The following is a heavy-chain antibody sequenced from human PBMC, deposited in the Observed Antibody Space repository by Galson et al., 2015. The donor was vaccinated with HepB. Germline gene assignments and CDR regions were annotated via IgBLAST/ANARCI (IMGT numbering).Heavy chain of an antibody. CDR1: GVIFDDYT. Sequence: SLRLSCAAAGVIFDDYTMHWGRQVPAKGLEWVSRISWNSGNIGYADSVKGRFTISRDNAENSLTLQMDSLTAEDTALYYCVKDMGHGDYGWAFDVWGQGTMVIVSS. CDR3: VKDMGHGDYGWAFDV. D-gene: IGHD4-17*01. J-gene: IGHJ3*01. CDR2: ISWNSGNI. V-gene: IGHV3-9*01.